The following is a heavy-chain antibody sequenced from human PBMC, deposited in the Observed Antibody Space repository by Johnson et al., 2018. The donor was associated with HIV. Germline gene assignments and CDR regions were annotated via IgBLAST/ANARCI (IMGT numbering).Heavy chain of an antibody. Sequence: VKLVESGGGLVQPGGSLRLSCGASGFTVSSNYMTWVRQAPGKGLDWVSVIYSGGSTYYADSVKGRFTFSRDNPKNTLYLQMNSLGVEDTAVYYCARGLGDSRVVDAYDIWGQGTMVTVSS. CDR1: GFTVSSNY. V-gene: IGHV3-66*01. J-gene: IGHJ3*02. D-gene: IGHD4-17*01. CDR2: IYSGGST. CDR3: ARGLGDSRVVDAYDI.